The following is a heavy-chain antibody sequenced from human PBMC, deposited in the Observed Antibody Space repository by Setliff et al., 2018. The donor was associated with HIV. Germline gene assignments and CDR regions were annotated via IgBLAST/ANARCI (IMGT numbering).Heavy chain of an antibody. D-gene: IGHD1-26*01. CDR2: ISPNNFNT. CDR1: GYTFDGHY. CDR3: ARGTVVGATIYYFDY. J-gene: IGHJ4*02. V-gene: IGHV1-2*06. Sequence: ASVKVSCKTSGYTFDGHYLHWVRQAPGQGLEWMGRISPNNFNTQYAKNFQGRVTMTWYTSTSPGYMEVYRLRSDDTAVYFCARGTVVGATIYYFDYWGQGTLVTVSS.